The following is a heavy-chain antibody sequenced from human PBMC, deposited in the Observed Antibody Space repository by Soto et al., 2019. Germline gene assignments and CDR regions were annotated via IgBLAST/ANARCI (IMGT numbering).Heavy chain of an antibody. CDR3: ARGFIAAPPTGYFDY. D-gene: IGHD6-6*01. CDR2: IYYSGST. V-gene: IGHV4-59*01. Sequence: SETLSLTCTVSGGSISSYYWSWIRQPPGKGLEWIGYIYYSGSTNYNPSLKSRVTISVDTSKNQFSLKLSSVTAADTAVYYCARGFIAAPPTGYFDYWGQXTLVTVSS. J-gene: IGHJ4*02. CDR1: GGSISSYY.